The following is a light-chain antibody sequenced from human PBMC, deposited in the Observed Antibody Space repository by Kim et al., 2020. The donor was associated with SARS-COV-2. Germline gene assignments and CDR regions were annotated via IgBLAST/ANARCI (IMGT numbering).Light chain of an antibody. Sequence: DIQMTQSPSQLSASIGDTVTMTCRASQTIGKSVNWYQQKPGRAPNIVIFDASSLETGVPSRFSGSVSGVDFTLTISRLQPDDLGTYYCQQSFTTPLTFGQGTRLEIK. CDR3: QQSFTTPLT. CDR1: QTIGKS. J-gene: IGKJ5*01. V-gene: IGKV1-39*01. CDR2: DAS.